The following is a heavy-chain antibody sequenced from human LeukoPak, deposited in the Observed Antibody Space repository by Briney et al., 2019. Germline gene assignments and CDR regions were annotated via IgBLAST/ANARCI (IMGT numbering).Heavy chain of an antibody. D-gene: IGHD6-13*01. J-gene: IGHJ4*02. V-gene: IGHV1-18*04. CDR2: ISAYNGNT. Sequence: GASVKVSCKASGYIFTDFFLHWVRQAPGQGLEWMGWISAYNGNTNYAQKLQGRVTMTTDTSTSTAYMELRSLRSDDTAVYYCASSWYSSSWFDYWGQGTLVTVSS. CDR1: GYIFTDFF. CDR3: ASSWYSSSWFDY.